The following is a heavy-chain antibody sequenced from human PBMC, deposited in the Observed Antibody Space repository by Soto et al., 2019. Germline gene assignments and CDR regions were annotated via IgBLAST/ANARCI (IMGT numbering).Heavy chain of an antibody. CDR2: IYYSGET. D-gene: IGHD3-16*02. CDR1: GVSISGTSYY. V-gene: IGHV4-39*01. CDR3: ARHGSF. Sequence: QLQLQESGPGLVKPSETLSLTCTVSGVSISGTSYYWGWIRQTPAKGLEWIGTIYYSGETFYNPSLKRRVTISIDTAKNHFSLNLTSVPAADTAIYYCARHGSFWGQGALVTVSS. J-gene: IGHJ1*01.